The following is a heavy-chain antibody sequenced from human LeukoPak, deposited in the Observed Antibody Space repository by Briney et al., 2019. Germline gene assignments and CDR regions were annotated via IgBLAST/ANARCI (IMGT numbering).Heavy chain of an antibody. D-gene: IGHD3/OR15-3a*01. CDR3: ARGQYDFWSGYCRD. CDR1: GFTFSSYG. V-gene: IGHV3-30*02. Sequence: GGSLRLSCAASGFTFSSYGMHWVRQAPGKGLEWVAFIRYDGSNKYYADSVKGRFTISRDNSKNTLYLQMNGLRAEDTAVYYCARGQYDFWSGYCRDWGQGTLVTVSS. J-gene: IGHJ4*02. CDR2: IRYDGSNK.